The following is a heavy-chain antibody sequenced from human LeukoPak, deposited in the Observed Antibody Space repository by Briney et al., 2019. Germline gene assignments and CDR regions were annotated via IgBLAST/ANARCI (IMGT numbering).Heavy chain of an antibody. CDR2: ISGSGGST. Sequence: SGGSLRLSCAASGFTFSNYGMHWVRQAPGKGLEWVSAISGSGGSTYYADSVKGRFTISRDNSKNTLYLQMNSLRAEDTAVYKCAKTLRRVAATPNTFDIWGQGTMVTVSS. D-gene: IGHD2-15*01. V-gene: IGHV3-23*01. J-gene: IGHJ3*02. CDR1: GFTFSNYG. CDR3: AKTLRRVAATPNTFDI.